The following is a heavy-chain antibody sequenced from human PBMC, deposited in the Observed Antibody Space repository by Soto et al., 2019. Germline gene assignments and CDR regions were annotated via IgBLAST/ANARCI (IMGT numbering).Heavy chain of an antibody. D-gene: IGHD1-1*01. J-gene: IGHJ4*02. V-gene: IGHV3-23*01. Sequence: GGSLRLSCAASGFTFTNVAMTWVRQALGKGLEWVSTITDSGGRTDYADSVKGRFTISRDNSKSTLYLQMNNLRADDTAVYYCAKLYWNPRYFDYWGQGARVTVSS. CDR1: GFTFTNVA. CDR3: AKLYWNPRYFDY. CDR2: ITDSGGRT.